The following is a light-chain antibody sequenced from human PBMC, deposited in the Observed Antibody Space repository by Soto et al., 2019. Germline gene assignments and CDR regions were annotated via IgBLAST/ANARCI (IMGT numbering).Light chain of an antibody. J-gene: IGLJ1*01. CDR1: SSVVGAYNY. CDR3: CSYTSSITYV. Sequence: QSALTQPASVSGPPGQSITISCTGTSSVVGAYNYVSWYQHHPGKAPRLVIYDVTNRPSGISDRFSGSKSGNTASLTISGLLAEDEADYYCCSYTSSITYVFGTGTKVTVL. V-gene: IGLV2-14*01. CDR2: DVT.